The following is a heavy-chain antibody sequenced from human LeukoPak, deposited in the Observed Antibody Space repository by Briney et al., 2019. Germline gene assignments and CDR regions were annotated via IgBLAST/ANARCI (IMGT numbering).Heavy chain of an antibody. Sequence: GGSLRLSCAAAGFTFSSYGNYGMHWVRQAPGKGLEWVAFVRYDGGNKYYRDSVQVRFTISRDSYKNTLYLQMNSLTLEDTAVYYCAKDPRSQLWYRRDLNYFYMDVWGKGTTVIVSS. CDR1: GFTFSSYGNYG. CDR2: VRYDGGNK. CDR3: AKDPRSQLWYRRDLNYFYMDV. D-gene: IGHD5-24*01. V-gene: IGHV3-30*02. J-gene: IGHJ6*03.